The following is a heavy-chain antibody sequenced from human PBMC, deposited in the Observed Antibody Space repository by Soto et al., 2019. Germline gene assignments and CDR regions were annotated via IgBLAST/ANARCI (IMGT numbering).Heavy chain of an antibody. CDR3: ARHVPYSRSAYFAY. Sequence: SETLSLTCTVSGGSISSYYWSWIRQPPGKGLEWIGYIYYTGSTNYNPSLKSRVTISVDTSKNQFSLKLSSVTAADTAVYYCARHVPYSRSAYFAYWGQGPLVTVSS. J-gene: IGHJ4*02. CDR2: IYYTGST. CDR1: GGSISSYY. V-gene: IGHV4-59*08. D-gene: IGHD6-6*01.